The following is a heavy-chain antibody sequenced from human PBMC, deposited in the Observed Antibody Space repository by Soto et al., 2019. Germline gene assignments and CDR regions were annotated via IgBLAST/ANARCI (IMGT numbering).Heavy chain of an antibody. J-gene: IGHJ6*02. V-gene: IGHV3-15*07. CDR1: GFTFSNAW. D-gene: IGHD6-13*01. CDR2: IKSKTDGGTT. CDR3: TTDGPYSSSWYPWYYYYGMDV. Sequence: GGSLRLSCAASGFTFSNAWMNWVRQAPGKGLEWVGRIKSKTDGGTTDYAAPVKGRFTISSDDSKYTLYLQMNSLKTEDTAVYYCTTDGPYSSSWYPWYYYYGMDVWGQGTTVTVSS.